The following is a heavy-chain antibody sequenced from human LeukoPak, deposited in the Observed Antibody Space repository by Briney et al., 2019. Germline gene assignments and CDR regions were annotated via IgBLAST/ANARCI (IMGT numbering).Heavy chain of an antibody. CDR2: IWYDGSHK. V-gene: IGHV3-33*01. CDR3: VRDAGYSGYDCSFDY. Sequence: GGSLRLSCAASGFTFDYYAIHWVRQAPGKGLEWVAYIWYDGSHKHYPDSVRGRFTISRDNSKNTVYLQMNSLRAEDTAVYYCVRDAGYSGYDCSFDYWGQGTLVTVSS. CDR1: GFTFDYYA. D-gene: IGHD5-12*01. J-gene: IGHJ4*02.